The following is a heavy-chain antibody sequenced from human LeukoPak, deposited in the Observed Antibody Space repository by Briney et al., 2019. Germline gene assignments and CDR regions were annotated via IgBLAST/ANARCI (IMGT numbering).Heavy chain of an antibody. V-gene: IGHV4-34*01. CDR2: INHSGST. J-gene: IGHJ4*02. D-gene: IGHD2-21*01. CDR1: GGSISSYY. CDR3: AREGFHSVDY. Sequence: PSETLSLTCTVSGGSISSYYWSWIRQPPGKGLEWIGEINHSGSTNYNPSLKSRVTISVDTSKNQFSLKLSSVTAADTAVYYCAREGFHSVDYWGQGTLVTVSS.